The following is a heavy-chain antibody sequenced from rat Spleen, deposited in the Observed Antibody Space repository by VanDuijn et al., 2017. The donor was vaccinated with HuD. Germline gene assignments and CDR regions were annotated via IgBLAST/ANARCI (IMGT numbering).Heavy chain of an antibody. D-gene: IGHD5-1*01. Sequence: EVQLVESGGGLVQPGRSMKLSCAASGFTFSNYDMAWVRQAPTKGLEWVATINYEGVKTYYRDSVKGRFTISRDNAKSTLFLQMDSLRSEDTATYYCTRNWDYWGQGVMVTVSS. J-gene: IGHJ2*01. CDR1: GFTFSNYD. CDR3: TRNWDY. V-gene: IGHV5-25*01. CDR2: INYEGVKT.